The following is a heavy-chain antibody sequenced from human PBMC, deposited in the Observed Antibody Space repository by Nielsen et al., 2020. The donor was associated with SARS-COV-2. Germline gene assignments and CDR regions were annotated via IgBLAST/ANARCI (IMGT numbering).Heavy chain of an antibody. D-gene: IGHD3-10*01. J-gene: IGHJ4*02. CDR3: AKHEGED. CDR2: ISESGGAT. V-gene: IGHV3-23*01. Sequence: GESLKISCVASGFSFSNYVMNWVRQAPGKGLEWVSAISESGGATYYTDSVKSRFTISRDNSRNTLYLEMNSLRADDTAVYYCAKHEGEDWGQGTLVTVSS. CDR1: GFSFSNYV.